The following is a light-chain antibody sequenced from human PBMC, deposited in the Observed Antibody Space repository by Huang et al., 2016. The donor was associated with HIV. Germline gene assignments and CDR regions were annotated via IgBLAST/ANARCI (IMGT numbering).Light chain of an antibody. CDR1: QSVSSTY. J-gene: IGKJ5*01. CDR3: QQYGSSAEIT. Sequence: EIVLTQTPGTLSLSPGERATLSCRAIQSVSSTYLAWYQQKPGQAPTLLIYGASSRATGSPDRLSGSGSGRDFALTISRLEPEDFAVYYCQQYGSSAEITFGQGTRLEIK. CDR2: GAS. V-gene: IGKV3-20*01.